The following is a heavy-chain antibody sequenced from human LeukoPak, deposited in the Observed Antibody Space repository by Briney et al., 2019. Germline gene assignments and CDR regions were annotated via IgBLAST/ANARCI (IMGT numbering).Heavy chain of an antibody. D-gene: IGHD3-22*01. Sequence: PGGSLRLSCAASGFTFSSYSMNWVRQAPGKGLEWVSSISSISSYIYYADSVKGRFTISRDNAKNSLYLQMNSLRAEDTAVYYCARDPISYYYDSSGYLKFPYYYGMDVWGQGTTVTVSS. CDR3: ARDPISYYYDSSGYLKFPYYYGMDV. CDR1: GFTFSSYS. J-gene: IGHJ6*02. CDR2: ISSISSYI. V-gene: IGHV3-21*01.